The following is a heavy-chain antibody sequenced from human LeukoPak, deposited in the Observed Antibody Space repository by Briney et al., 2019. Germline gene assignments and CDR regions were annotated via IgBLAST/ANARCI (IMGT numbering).Heavy chain of an antibody. CDR1: GGSISSYY. V-gene: IGHV3-66*01. D-gene: IGHD3-10*01. CDR3: AREIYGSGSYTWFDP. Sequence: ETLSLTCTVSGGSISSYYWSWVRQAPGKGLEWVSVIYSGGSTYYADSVKGRFTISRDNSKNTLYLQMNSLRAEDTAVYYCAREIYGSGSYTWFDPWGQGTLVTVSS. J-gene: IGHJ5*02. CDR2: IYSGGST.